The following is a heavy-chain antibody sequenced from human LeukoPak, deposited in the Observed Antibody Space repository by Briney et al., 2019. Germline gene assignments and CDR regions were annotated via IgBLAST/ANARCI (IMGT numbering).Heavy chain of an antibody. V-gene: IGHV1-2*02. CDR1: GYTFTGYY. D-gene: IGHD3-22*01. CDR2: INPNSGGT. Sequence: GASVKVSCKASGYTFTGYYMHWVRQAPGQGLEWMGWINPNSGGTNYAQKFQGRVTMTRDTSISTAYMELSRLRSDDTAVYYCARVSLYYYDSSGPIDYWGQGTLVTVSS. J-gene: IGHJ4*02. CDR3: ARVSLYYYDSSGPIDY.